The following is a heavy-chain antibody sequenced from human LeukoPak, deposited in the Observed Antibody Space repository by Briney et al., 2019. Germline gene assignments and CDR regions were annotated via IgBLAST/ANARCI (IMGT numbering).Heavy chain of an antibody. CDR1: GGSISSYY. J-gene: IGHJ6*03. CDR2: IYYSGST. D-gene: IGHD3-10*01. CDR3: ARVRMDYYGSGSPRTLNYYYYYMDV. V-gene: IGHV4-59*01. Sequence: SETLSLTCAVSGGSISSYYWSWIRQPPGKGLEWIGYIYYSGSTNYNPSLKSRVTISVDTSKNQFSLKLSSVTAADTAVYYCARVRMDYYGSGSPRTLNYYYYYMDVWGKGTTVTISS.